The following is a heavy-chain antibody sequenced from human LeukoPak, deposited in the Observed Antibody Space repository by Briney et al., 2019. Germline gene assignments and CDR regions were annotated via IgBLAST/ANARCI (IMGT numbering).Heavy chain of an antibody. CDR1: GFTFSSYW. CDR3: ARAGDYYYAY. Sequence: PGGSLRLSCAASGFTFSSYWMQWVRQAPGKGLVWVSRINSDGSTTNYADSVKSRFTISRDNAKNTLYLQMNSLRDEDTAVYYGARAGDYYYAYWGQGTLVTVSS. V-gene: IGHV3-74*01. CDR2: INSDGSTT. J-gene: IGHJ4*02. D-gene: IGHD3-3*01.